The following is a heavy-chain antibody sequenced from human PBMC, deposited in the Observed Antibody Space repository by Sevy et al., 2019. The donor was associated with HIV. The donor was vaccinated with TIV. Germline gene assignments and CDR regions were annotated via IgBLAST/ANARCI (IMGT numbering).Heavy chain of an antibody. V-gene: IGHV3-7*01. CDR1: GFTFSSYW. D-gene: IGHD3-10*01. Sequence: GGSLRLSCAASGFTFSSYWMSWVRQAPGKGLEWVANIKQDGSEKYYVDSVKGRFTISRDNAKNSLYLQMNSLRAEDTAVYYCARDQGNTGIYHYYGMDVWGQGTTVTVSS. CDR2: IKQDGSEK. J-gene: IGHJ6*02. CDR3: ARDQGNTGIYHYYGMDV.